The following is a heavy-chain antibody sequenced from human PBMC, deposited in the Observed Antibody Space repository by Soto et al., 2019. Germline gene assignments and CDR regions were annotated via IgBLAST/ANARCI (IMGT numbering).Heavy chain of an antibody. V-gene: IGHV3-30*18. J-gene: IGHJ4*02. D-gene: IGHD2-2*01. CDR1: GFTFRTSA. Sequence: LRLFCAASGFTFRTSATHCVRQAPGKGLEWVAVISCDGSNKYYADSVKGRFTISRDNSKNTLYLQMNSLRAEDTAVYYCANSLAVPAAPFDYWGQGTLVTVSS. CDR2: ISCDGSNK. CDR3: ANSLAVPAAPFDY.